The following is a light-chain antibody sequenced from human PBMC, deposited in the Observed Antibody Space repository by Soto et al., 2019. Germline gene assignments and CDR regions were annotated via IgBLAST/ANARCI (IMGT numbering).Light chain of an antibody. Sequence: QSVLTQPASVSGSPGQSINISCTGTSSDIGAYNFVSWYQQHPGKAPKLMLYDVNMRPSGVSNRFSGSKSGNTASLTISGLQAEDEADYYCTSWTTSTTMIFGGGTKVTVL. V-gene: IGLV2-14*03. CDR2: DVN. J-gene: IGLJ2*01. CDR3: TSWTTSTTMI. CDR1: SSDIGAYNF.